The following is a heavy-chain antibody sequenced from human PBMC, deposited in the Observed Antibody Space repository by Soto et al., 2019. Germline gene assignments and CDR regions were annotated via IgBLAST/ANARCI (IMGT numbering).Heavy chain of an antibody. CDR2: INSGGNT. CDR1: GFGVSNNY. V-gene: IGHV3-53*05. Sequence: GSLRLSCAASGFGVSNNYMSWVRQAPGKGLEWVSAINSGGNTYYADSVKGRFTISRDNSKNTVYLQMNSLRAEDTAVYYCAKGYSSGWYTFDYWGQGTLVTVS. D-gene: IGHD6-19*01. J-gene: IGHJ4*02. CDR3: AKGYSSGWYTFDY.